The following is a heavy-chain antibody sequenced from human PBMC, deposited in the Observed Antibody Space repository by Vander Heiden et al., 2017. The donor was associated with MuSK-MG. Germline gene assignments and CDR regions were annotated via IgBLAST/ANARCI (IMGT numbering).Heavy chain of an antibody. CDR1: GGTSSDYA. CDR3: ARARDFGDPNWFDP. CDR2: IIPLLGIA. Sequence: QVQLVQSGAEVKKPGSSVKVSCKAPGGTSSDYAISWVRQAPGQGLEWMGRIIPLLGIANYAQKFQGRVTITADKSTSTAYMELSSLRSEDTAIYYCARARDFGDPNWFDPWGQGTLVTVSS. D-gene: IGHD4-17*01. V-gene: IGHV1-69*04. J-gene: IGHJ5*02.